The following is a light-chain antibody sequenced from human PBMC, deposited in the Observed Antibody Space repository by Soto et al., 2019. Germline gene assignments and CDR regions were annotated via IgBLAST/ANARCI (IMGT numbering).Light chain of an antibody. CDR1: QSVSSS. CDR3: QQYGRSPIFT. CDR2: DAS. V-gene: IGKV3-11*01. J-gene: IGKJ3*01. Sequence: EIVLAQSPVTLSLSPGERATLSCRASQSVSSSLAWYQQNPGQAPRLLIYDASNRATGIPDRLSGSGSGTDFTLTISSIEPEDFAVYYCQQYGRSPIFTFGPGTKVDI.